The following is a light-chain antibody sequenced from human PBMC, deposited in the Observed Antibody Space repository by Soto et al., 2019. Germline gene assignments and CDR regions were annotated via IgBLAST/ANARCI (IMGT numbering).Light chain of an antibody. Sequence: QLVLTQSSSASASLGSSVKLTCTLSSGHSSYIIAWHQQQPGKAPRYLMKLEGSGSYNKGSGVPDRFSGSSSGADRYLTISSPQFEDEADYYCETWDSNTRVFGGGTQLTVL. V-gene: IGLV4-60*02. CDR2: LEGSGSY. CDR1: SGHSSYI. J-gene: IGLJ3*02. CDR3: ETWDSNTRV.